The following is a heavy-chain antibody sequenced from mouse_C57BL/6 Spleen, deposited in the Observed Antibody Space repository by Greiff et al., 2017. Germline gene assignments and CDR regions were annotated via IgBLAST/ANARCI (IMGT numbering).Heavy chain of an antibody. J-gene: IGHJ4*01. CDR1: GYTFTDYE. V-gene: IGHV1-15*01. CDR2: IDPETGGT. D-gene: IGHD2-1*01. CDR3: TRDYGNYGYAMDY. Sequence: QVQLKQSGAELVRPGASVTLSCKASGYTFTDYEMHWVKQTPVHGLEWIGAIDPETGGTAYNQKFKGKAILTADKSSSTAYMELRSLTSEDSAVYYCTRDYGNYGYAMDYWGQGTSVTVSS.